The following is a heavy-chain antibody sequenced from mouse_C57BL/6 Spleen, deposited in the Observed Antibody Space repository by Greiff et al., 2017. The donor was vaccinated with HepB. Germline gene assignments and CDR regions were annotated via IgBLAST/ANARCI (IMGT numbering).Heavy chain of an antibody. V-gene: IGHV3-6*01. CDR3: ARGYYGY. Sequence: ESGPGLVKPSQSLSLTCSVTGYSITSGYYWNWIRQFPGNKLEWMGYISYDGSNNYNPSLKNRISITRDTSKNQFFLKLNSVTTEDTATYYCARGYYGYWGQGTTLTVSS. CDR1: GYSITSGYY. CDR2: ISYDGSN. J-gene: IGHJ2*01.